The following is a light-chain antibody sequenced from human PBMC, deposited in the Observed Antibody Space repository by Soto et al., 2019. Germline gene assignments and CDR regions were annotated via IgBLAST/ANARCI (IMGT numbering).Light chain of an antibody. J-gene: IGKJ5*01. CDR1: ESVSNS. CDR2: DVA. V-gene: IGKV3-11*01. Sequence: EIVLTQSPSTLSLSPGDRVTLSCRASESVSNSLAWFRPTGRRPARVLIYDVADRATGIPARFSGSGSGTDFTLTIPSQEPEYCACYFCHQPYNWPGVTFGQGTRLE. CDR3: HQPYNWPGVT.